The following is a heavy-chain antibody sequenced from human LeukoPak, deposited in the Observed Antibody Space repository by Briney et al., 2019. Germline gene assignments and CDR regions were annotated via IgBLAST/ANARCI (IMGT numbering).Heavy chain of an antibody. J-gene: IGHJ4*02. Sequence: GGSLRLSCAASGFTFSSYSMNWVRQAPGKGLEWVSYISSSSTIYYADSVKGRFTISRDNAKNSLYLRMNSLRAEDTAVYYCARASIRFLEWLLSYFDYWGQGTLVTVSS. D-gene: IGHD3-3*01. CDR1: GFTFSSYS. CDR2: ISSSSTI. V-gene: IGHV3-48*01. CDR3: ARASIRFLEWLLSYFDY.